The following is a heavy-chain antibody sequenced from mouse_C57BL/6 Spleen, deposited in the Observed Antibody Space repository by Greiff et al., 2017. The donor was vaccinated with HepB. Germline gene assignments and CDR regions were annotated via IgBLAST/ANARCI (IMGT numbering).Heavy chain of an antibody. CDR2: IYPGDGDT. Sequence: VQLQQSGPELVKPGASVKISCKASGYAFSSSWMNWVKQRPGKGLEWIGRIYPGDGDTNYNGKFKGKATLTADKSSSTAYMQLSSLPSEDSAVYFCARSHYYGSSYWYFDVWGTGTTVTVSS. CDR1: GYAFSSSW. CDR3: ARSHYYGSSYWYFDV. D-gene: IGHD1-1*01. J-gene: IGHJ1*03. V-gene: IGHV1-82*01.